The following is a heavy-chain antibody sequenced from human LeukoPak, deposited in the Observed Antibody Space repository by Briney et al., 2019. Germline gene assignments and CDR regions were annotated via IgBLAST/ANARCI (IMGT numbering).Heavy chain of an antibody. Sequence: PSETLSLTCAVSGYSISSGDYCGWIRQPPGKGLEWIGSIYHSGSTYYNQSLKSRVTISIDTTKNQLSLKLSSVTAADTAVYYCATSRISGSLDYWGQGTLVTVSS. CDR3: ATSRISGSLDY. J-gene: IGHJ4*02. V-gene: IGHV4-38-2*01. CDR1: GYSISSGDY. CDR2: IYHSGST. D-gene: IGHD1-26*01.